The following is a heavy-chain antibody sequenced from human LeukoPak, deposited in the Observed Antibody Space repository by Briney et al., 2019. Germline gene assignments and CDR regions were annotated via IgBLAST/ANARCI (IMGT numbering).Heavy chain of an antibody. D-gene: IGHD6-13*01. J-gene: IGHJ5*02. CDR2: INPSGGGT. CDR1: GYTFTSYY. Sequence: ASVKVSCKASGYTFTSYYMHWVRQAPGQRLEWMGIINPSGGGTSYAQKFQGRLTMIRDTSTSTVYMELSSLRSEDTAVYFCARVGQQLVRSSWFDPWGQGTLVTVSS. CDR3: ARVGQQLVRSSWFDP. V-gene: IGHV1-46*01.